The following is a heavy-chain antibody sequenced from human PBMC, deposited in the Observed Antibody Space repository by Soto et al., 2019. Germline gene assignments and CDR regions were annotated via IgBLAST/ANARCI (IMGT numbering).Heavy chain of an antibody. CDR3: ASAPYYYYDSSGYWDI. J-gene: IGHJ3*02. D-gene: IGHD3-22*01. CDR2: IIPIFGTA. Sequence: GASVKVSCKASGGTFSSYAISWVRQAPGQGLEWMGGIIPIFGTANYAQKFQGRVTITADESTSTAYMELSSLRSEDTAVYYCASAPYYYYDSSGYWDIWGQGTMVTVSS. CDR1: GGTFSSYA. V-gene: IGHV1-69*13.